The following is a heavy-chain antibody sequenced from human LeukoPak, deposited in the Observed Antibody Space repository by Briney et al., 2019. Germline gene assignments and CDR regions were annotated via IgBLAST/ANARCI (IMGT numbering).Heavy chain of an antibody. CDR2: ISSSSSYI. CDR1: GFTFSSYS. V-gene: IGHV3-21*01. J-gene: IGHJ4*02. CDR3: AKTLLDSSGYYYAGSDY. Sequence: GGSLRLSCAASGFTFSSYSMNWVRQAPGKGLEWVSSISSSSSYIYYADSVKGRFTISRDNAKNSLYLQMNNLRAEDTAVYYCAKTLLDSSGYYYAGSDYWGQGILVTVST. D-gene: IGHD3-22*01.